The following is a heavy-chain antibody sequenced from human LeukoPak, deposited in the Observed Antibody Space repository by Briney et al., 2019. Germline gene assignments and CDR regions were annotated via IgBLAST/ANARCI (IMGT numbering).Heavy chain of an antibody. V-gene: IGHV3-30-3*01. CDR1: GFTFSSYA. Sequence: GGSLRLSCAASGFTFSSYAMHWVRQAPGKGLEWVAVISYDGSNKYYADSVKGRFTISRDNSKNTLYLQMNSLRAEDTAAYYCARGDVDYYDSSGYLALIDYWGQGTLVTVSS. CDR3: ARGDVDYYDSSGYLALIDY. J-gene: IGHJ4*02. CDR2: ISYDGSNK. D-gene: IGHD3-22*01.